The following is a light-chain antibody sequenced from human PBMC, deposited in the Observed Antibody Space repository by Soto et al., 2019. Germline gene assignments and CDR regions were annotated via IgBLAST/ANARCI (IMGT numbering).Light chain of an antibody. J-gene: IGKJ1*01. V-gene: IGKV2-28*01. Sequence: DTVMTQSPLSLPVTPGEPASISCRSSQSLLESNGHNYLNWYLQKPGQSPQLLIYFGSTRASGVPDKSSGSGSGTYFTLYLSWVEAQDVGVYYCMQALQTPAFGKGTKVDIK. CDR2: FGS. CDR1: QSLLESNGHNY. CDR3: MQALQTPA.